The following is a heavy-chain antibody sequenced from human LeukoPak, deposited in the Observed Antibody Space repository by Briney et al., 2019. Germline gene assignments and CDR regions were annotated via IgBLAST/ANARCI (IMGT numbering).Heavy chain of an antibody. CDR2: INPSGGST. CDR3: ARDLTRAGEGMDV. D-gene: IGHD3-10*01. CDR1: GYTFTSYY. V-gene: IGHV1-46*01. Sequence: GASVKVSCKASGYTFTSYYMHWVRQAPGQGLEWMGIINPSGGSTSYAQKFQGRVTMTRDTSTSTVYMGLSSLRSEDTAVYYCARDLTRAGEGMDVWGQGTTVTVSS. J-gene: IGHJ6*02.